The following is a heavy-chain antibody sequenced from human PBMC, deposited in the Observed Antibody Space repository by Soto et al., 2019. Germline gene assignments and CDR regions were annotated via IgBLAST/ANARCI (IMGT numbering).Heavy chain of an antibody. D-gene: IGHD1-26*01. J-gene: IGHJ3*02. CDR3: ASARNSGSYGLNDAFDI. V-gene: IGHV6-1*01. CDR2: TYYRSKWYN. Sequence: SQTLSLTCAISGDSVSSNSAAWNWIRQSPSRGLEWLGRTYYRSKWYNDYAVSVKSRITINPDTSKNQFSLQLNSVTPEDTAVYYCASARNSGSYGLNDAFDIWGQGTMVTVSS. CDR1: GDSVSSNSAA.